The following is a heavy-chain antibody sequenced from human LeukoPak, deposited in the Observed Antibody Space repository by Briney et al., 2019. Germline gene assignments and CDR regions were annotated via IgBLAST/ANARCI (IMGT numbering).Heavy chain of an antibody. D-gene: IGHD2-15*01. J-gene: IGHJ4*02. CDR2: IYSGGST. CDR1: GFTVSSNY. CDR3: ARAQGYCSGGSCYDY. V-gene: IGHV3-53*04. Sequence: QPGGSLRLSCAASGFTVSSNYMSWVRQAPGKGLEWVSVIYSGGSTYYADSVKGRFTISRHNSKNTLYLQMNSLRAEDTAVYYCARAQGYCSGGSCYDYWGQGTLATVSS.